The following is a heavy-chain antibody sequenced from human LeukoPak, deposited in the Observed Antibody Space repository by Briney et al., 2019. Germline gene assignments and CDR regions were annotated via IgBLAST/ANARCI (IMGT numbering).Heavy chain of an antibody. V-gene: IGHV1-8*01. CDR3: ARGPPNWGFDY. CDR1: GDTFTNYD. D-gene: IGHD7-27*01. CDR2: MSPSSGHT. Sequence: ASVKVSCKASGDTFTNYDINWVRQAPGQGLEWMGWMSPSSGHTGYAQKFQGRVTMTRSTSISTAYMELSSLRSEDAAVYYCARGPPNWGFDYWGQGTLVTVSS. J-gene: IGHJ4*02.